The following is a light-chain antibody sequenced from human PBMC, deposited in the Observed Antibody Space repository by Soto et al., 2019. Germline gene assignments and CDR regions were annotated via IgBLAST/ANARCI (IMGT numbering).Light chain of an antibody. CDR3: QQLNGVPPYT. CDR1: QGISSS. J-gene: IGKJ2*01. Sequence: IQLTQSPSSLSASVGDGVTITCRASQGISSSLAWYQQKPGKAPKLLIYAASTLQSGVPSRFSGSGSGTDFTLTISSLQPEDFATYYFQQLNGVPPYTFGQGTKLEIK. CDR2: AAS. V-gene: IGKV1-9*01.